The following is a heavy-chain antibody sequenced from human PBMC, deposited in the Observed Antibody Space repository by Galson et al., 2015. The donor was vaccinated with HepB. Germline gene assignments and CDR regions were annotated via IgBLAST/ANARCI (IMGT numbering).Heavy chain of an antibody. CDR1: GFTFSSYS. CDR3: ARVGRDCSSTSCLGPEPKKTYYYYYYGMDV. Sequence: SLRLSCAASGFTFSSYSMNWVRQAPGKGLEWVSSISSSSSYIYYADSVKGRFTISRDNAKNSLYLQMNSLRAKDTAVYYCARVGRDCSSTSCLGPEPKKTYYYYYYGMDVWGQGTTVTVSS. CDR2: ISSSSSYI. D-gene: IGHD2-2*01. J-gene: IGHJ6*02. V-gene: IGHV3-21*01.